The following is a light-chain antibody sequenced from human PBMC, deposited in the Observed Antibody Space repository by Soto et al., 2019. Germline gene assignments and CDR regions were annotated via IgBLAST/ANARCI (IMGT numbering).Light chain of an antibody. J-gene: IGKJ1*01. CDR2: KTS. Sequence: IQVTQSRSTLAVLVVDSLTITYRASQTISSWLARYQQKPGKAPKLLIHKTSTIKRGAPSRPSGSGYGTEFTLTISSLQPYDFATYFCQHYISYSEAFGQGTKVYIK. V-gene: IGKV1-5*03. CDR3: QHYISYSEA. CDR1: QTISSW.